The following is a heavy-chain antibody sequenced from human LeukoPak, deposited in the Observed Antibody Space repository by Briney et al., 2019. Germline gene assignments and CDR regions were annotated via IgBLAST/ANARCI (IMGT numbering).Heavy chain of an antibody. CDR1: GYTLTSYY. J-gene: IGHJ4*02. CDR3: ARARGGLAAAGTYFDY. D-gene: IGHD6-13*01. Sequence: ASVKVSCKASGYTLTSYYMHWVRQAPGQGLEWMGIINPSGGSTSYAQKFQGRVTMTRDTSTSTVYMELSSLRSEDTAVYYCARARGGLAAAGTYFDYWGQGTLVTVSS. V-gene: IGHV1-46*01. CDR2: INPSGGST.